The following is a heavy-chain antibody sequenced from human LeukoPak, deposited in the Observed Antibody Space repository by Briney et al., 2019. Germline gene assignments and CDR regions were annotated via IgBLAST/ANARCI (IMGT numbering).Heavy chain of an antibody. D-gene: IGHD4-23*01. CDR2: IKQDGSEK. CDR1: GITFSTYW. Sequence: PGGSLRLSCVASGITFSTYWMSWVRQAPGKGLEWVANIKQDGSEKYYADSVKGRFTISRDNAKNSLYLQMNSLRAEDTAVHYCASGGGPLDYWGQGTLVTVSS. V-gene: IGHV3-7*03. CDR3: ASGGGPLDY. J-gene: IGHJ4*02.